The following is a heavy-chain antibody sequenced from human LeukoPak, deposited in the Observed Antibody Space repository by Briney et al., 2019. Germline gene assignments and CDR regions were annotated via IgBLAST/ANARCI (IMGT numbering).Heavy chain of an antibody. V-gene: IGHV3-30*02. CDR2: IRYDGSNK. CDR1: GFTFSSHG. CDR3: AKDPLPGSSWSNPDY. Sequence: GGSLRLSCAASGFTFSSHGMHWVRQAPGKGLEWVAFIRYDGSNKYYADSVKGRFTISRDNSKNTLYLQMNSLRAEDTAVYYCAKDPLPGSSWSNPDYWGQGTLVTVSS. J-gene: IGHJ4*02. D-gene: IGHD6-13*01.